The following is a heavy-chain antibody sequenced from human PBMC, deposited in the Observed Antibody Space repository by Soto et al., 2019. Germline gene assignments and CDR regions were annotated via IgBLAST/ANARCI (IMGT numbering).Heavy chain of an antibody. CDR1: GFTFSSYA. CDR2: ISGSGGST. CDR3: AKEGGVFGVVIISGYFDY. J-gene: IGHJ4*02. D-gene: IGHD3-3*01. Sequence: EVQLLESGGGLVQPGGSLRLSCAASGFTFSSYAMSWVRQAPGKGLEWVSAISGSGGSTYYADSVKGRFTISRDNSKNTLYLQMNSLRAEDTAVYYCAKEGGVFGVVIISGYFDYWGQGTLVTVSS. V-gene: IGHV3-23*01.